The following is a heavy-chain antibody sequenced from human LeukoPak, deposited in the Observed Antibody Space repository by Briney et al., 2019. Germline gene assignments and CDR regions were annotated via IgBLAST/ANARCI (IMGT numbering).Heavy chain of an antibody. J-gene: IGHJ6*03. CDR1: GFTFSSYG. V-gene: IGHV3-30*18. CDR3: AKDGYSSSWSVGEYYMDV. D-gene: IGHD6-13*01. Sequence: GRSLRLSCAASGFTFSSYGMHWVRQAPGKGLEWVAVIWYGGSNKYYADSVKGRFTISRDNSKNTLYLQMNSLRAEDTAVYYCAKDGYSSSWSVGEYYMDVWGKGTTVTVSS. CDR2: IWYGGSNK.